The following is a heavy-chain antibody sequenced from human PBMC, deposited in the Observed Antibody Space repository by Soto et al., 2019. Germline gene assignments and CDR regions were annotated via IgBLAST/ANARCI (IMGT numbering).Heavy chain of an antibody. J-gene: IGHJ4*02. CDR2: IYYSGST. Sequence: QLQLQESGPGLVKPSETLSLTCTVSGGSISSSSYYWGWIRQPPGKGLEWIGSIYYSGSTYYNPSLKSRVTISVDTSKNQFSLKLSSVTAADTAVYYCASRLEVVAATPYWGQGTLVTVSS. CDR3: ASRLEVVAATPY. D-gene: IGHD2-15*01. V-gene: IGHV4-39*01. CDR1: GGSISSSSYY.